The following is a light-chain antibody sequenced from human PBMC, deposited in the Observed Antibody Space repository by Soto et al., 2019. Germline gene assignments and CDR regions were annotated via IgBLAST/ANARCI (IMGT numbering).Light chain of an antibody. V-gene: IGKV2-28*01. CDR2: LGS. Sequence: DIVMTQSPLSLPVTPGEPASISCRSSQSLLHSNGYNYLDWYLQKPGQSPQLLIYLGSNRASGVPDRFSGSCSGTDFTLKISRVEAEDVGVYYCMQALQTPWTFGQGTKVEIK. J-gene: IGKJ1*01. CDR3: MQALQTPWT. CDR1: QSLLHSNGYNY.